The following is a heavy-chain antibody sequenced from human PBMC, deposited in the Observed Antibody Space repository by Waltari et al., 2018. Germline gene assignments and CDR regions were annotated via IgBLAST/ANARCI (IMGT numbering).Heavy chain of an antibody. V-gene: IGHV1-18*01. CDR2: INPYNGDT. CDR1: GYIFSHYG. J-gene: IGHJ4*02. Sequence: QLVQSGAEVKKPGASVKVSCKASGYIFSHYGITWVRKAPGQGLEWMGWINPYNGDTKYEQNLQGRVTMTTDTSTTTAYMEIRTLRYDDTAIYYCARDDVNRSNFGGFWGQGTLVTVSS. D-gene: IGHD3-16*01. CDR3: ARDDVNRSNFGGF.